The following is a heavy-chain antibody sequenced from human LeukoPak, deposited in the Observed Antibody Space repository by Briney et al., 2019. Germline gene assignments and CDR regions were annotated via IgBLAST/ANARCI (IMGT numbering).Heavy chain of an antibody. J-gene: IGHJ4*02. D-gene: IGHD5-24*01. Sequence: SETLSLTCTVSGASISSYYWSWIRQPPGKGLEYIGYIYYSGITNYNPSLKSRVTISVDTSKNQFSLKLSSVTAADTAVYYCARDRDGYNYEFDYWGQGTLVTVSS. V-gene: IGHV4-59*01. CDR3: ARDRDGYNYEFDY. CDR2: IYYSGIT. CDR1: GASISSYY.